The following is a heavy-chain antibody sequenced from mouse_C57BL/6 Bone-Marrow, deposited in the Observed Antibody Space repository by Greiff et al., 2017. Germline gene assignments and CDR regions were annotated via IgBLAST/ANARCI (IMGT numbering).Heavy chain of an antibody. V-gene: IGHV7-3*02. Sequence: EVQLVESGGGLVQPGGSLRLSCATSGFTFTDYCMSWVRQPPGKALEWLGFIRNKANGYTTEYSASVKGRFTISRDNSQSILYLQMNTRRAEDSATYYCASGSRAWFAYWGQGTLVTVSA. J-gene: IGHJ3*01. D-gene: IGHD3-3*01. CDR1: GFTFTDYC. CDR2: IRNKANGYTT. CDR3: ASGSRAWFAY.